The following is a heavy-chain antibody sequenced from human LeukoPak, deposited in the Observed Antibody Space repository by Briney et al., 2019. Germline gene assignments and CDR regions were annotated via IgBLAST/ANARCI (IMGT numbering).Heavy chain of an antibody. CDR1: GFTFSSYA. D-gene: IGHD5-18*01. J-gene: IGHJ4*02. V-gene: IGHV3-53*01. CDR3: ARAGYRYGPFDY. CDR2: IYSGDTT. Sequence: GGSLRLSCAASGFTFSSYAMSWVRQAPGKGLEWVSVIYSGDTTYYADSVKGRFTISRDSSKNTLYLQMNSLRAEDTAVYYCARAGYRYGPFDYWGQGTLVTVSS.